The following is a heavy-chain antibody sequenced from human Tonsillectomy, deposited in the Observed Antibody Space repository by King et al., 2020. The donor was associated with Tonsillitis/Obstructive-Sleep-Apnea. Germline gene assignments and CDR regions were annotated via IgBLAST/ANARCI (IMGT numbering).Heavy chain of an antibody. D-gene: IGHD4-17*01. CDR1: GYTFTGYF. J-gene: IGHJ5*02. V-gene: IGHV1-2*06. Sequence: QLVQSGAEVKKPGASVKVSCKASGYTFTGYFMHWVRQAPGQGLEWMGRINPKSGGTNSAQKFQGRVTMHRDTSISTAYMELSRLGSDDAAVYYCARADYGDYPNHWGQGTLVTVSS. CDR3: ARADYGDYPNH. CDR2: INPKSGGT.